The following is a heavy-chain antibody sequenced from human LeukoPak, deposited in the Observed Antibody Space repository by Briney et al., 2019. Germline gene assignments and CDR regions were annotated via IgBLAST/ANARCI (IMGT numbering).Heavy chain of an antibody. Sequence: GGSLRLSCAASGFTFSSYSMNWVRQAPGKGLEWVSSISSSSSYIYYADSVKGRFTISRDNAKNSLYLQMNSLRAEDTAVYYCARAIFGVGMALDYWGQGTLVTVSS. CDR3: ARAIFGVGMALDY. V-gene: IGHV3-21*01. CDR1: GFTFSSYS. J-gene: IGHJ4*02. D-gene: IGHD3-3*01. CDR2: ISSSSSYI.